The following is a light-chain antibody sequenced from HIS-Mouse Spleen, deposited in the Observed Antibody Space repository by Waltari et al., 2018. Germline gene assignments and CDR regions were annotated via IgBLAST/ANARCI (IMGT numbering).Light chain of an antibody. CDR2: RNN. CDR3: AAWDDSLSGPV. J-gene: IGLJ3*02. V-gene: IGLV1-47*01. Sequence: QSVLTQPPSASGTPGQRVTISCSGSSSNIGSHYVYWYQQLPGTAPKPLIYRNNQRPSGVPDRFSGSKSGTSASLAISGLRSEDEADYYCAAWDDSLSGPVFGGGTKLTVL. CDR1: SSNIGSHY.